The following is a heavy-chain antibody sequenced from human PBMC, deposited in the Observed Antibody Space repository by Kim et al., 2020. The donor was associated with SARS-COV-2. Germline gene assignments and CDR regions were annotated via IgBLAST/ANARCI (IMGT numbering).Heavy chain of an antibody. CDR3: AKGFAYCAGDCYLGTFDY. D-gene: IGHD2-21*01. V-gene: IGHV3-23*01. Sequence: MKGRFTIARDSSKNTVSLQMNSLRDEDTAVYYCAKGFAYCAGDCYLGTFDYWGQGTLVTVSS. J-gene: IGHJ4*02.